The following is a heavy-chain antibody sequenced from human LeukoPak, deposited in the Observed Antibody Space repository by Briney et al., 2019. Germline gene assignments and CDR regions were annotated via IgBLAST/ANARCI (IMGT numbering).Heavy chain of an antibody. CDR3: ARGPYYDSSADWYFDL. CDR2: INHSGST. Sequence: SETLSLTCAVYGGSFSGYYWSWIRQPPGKGLEWIGEINHSGSTNYNPSLKSRVTISVDTSKNQFSLKLSSVTAADTAVYYCARGPYYDSSADWYFDLWGRGTLVTVSS. CDR1: GGSFSGYY. V-gene: IGHV4-34*01. D-gene: IGHD3-22*01. J-gene: IGHJ2*01.